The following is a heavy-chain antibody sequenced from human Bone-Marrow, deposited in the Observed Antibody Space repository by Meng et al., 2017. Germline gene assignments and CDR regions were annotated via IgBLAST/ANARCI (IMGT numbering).Heavy chain of an antibody. D-gene: IGHD2-15*01. CDR2: IYHSGSV. V-gene: IGHV4-30-4*01. CDR3: TRYCLSGSCLYNYFDS. CDR1: GVSVSSGDYY. Sequence: QVHLQESGPGLVKPAQTLSLTCTVSGVSVSSGDYYWGWIRQPPGKGLEWIGFIYHSGSVYYNPSLKTRIAMSLDTSRNQFSLNLSSATAADTAVYYCTRYCLSGSCLYNYFDSWGQGTLVTVSS. J-gene: IGHJ4*02.